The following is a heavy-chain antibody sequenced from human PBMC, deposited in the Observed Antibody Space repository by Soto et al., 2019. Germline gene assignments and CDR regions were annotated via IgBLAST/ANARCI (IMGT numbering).Heavy chain of an antibody. J-gene: IGHJ4*02. Sequence: EVQLVESGGAVVQPGGSLRLSCAASGFTFDDYTMHWVRQAPGKGLEWVSLVSWDGAGTYYADSVKGRFTISRDNSQQSLFLEMNSLRIEDTALYYCEKDMDRDVMVYFESWGQGTMVTVSS. CDR2: VSWDGAGT. D-gene: IGHD2-21*01. CDR3: EKDMDRDVMVYFES. V-gene: IGHV3-43*01. CDR1: GFTFDDYT.